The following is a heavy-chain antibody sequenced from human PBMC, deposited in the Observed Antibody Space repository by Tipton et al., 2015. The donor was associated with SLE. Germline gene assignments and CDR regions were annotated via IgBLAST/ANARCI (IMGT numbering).Heavy chain of an antibody. J-gene: IGHJ5*02. CDR1: GDTISDHY. D-gene: IGHD3-3*01. Sequence: TLSLTCTVSGDTISDHYWSWIRQAPGKGLEWIGYISYRGSTNYSPSLKSRVTISLDTSKTKFSLTLRSVTAADTAFYYCARIEDFWSGRIDPWGQGTLITVSS. CDR2: ISYRGST. V-gene: IGHV4-59*11. CDR3: ARIEDFWSGRIDP.